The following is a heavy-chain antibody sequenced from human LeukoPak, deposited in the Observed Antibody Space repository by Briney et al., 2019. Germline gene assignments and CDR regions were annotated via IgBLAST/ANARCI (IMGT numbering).Heavy chain of an antibody. D-gene: IGHD6-6*01. CDR2: IYYSGST. Sequence: SETLSLTCTVSGGSISSYYWSWIRQPPGKGLEWIGYIYYSGSTNHNPSLKSRVTISVDTSKKQFSLKLSSVTAADTAVYYCARVEARHGNGMDVWGQGTTVTVSS. CDR1: GGSISSYY. J-gene: IGHJ6*02. CDR3: ARVEARHGNGMDV. V-gene: IGHV4-59*01.